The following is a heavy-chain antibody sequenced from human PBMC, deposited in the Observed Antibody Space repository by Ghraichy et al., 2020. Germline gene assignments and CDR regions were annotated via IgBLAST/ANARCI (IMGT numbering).Heavy chain of an antibody. J-gene: IGHJ4*02. D-gene: IGHD3-3*01. CDR1: GFTFDDYA. V-gene: IGHV3-9*01. CDR3: AKDPDFTIFGVDGFDY. Sequence: GGSLRLSCAASGFTFDDYAMHWVRQAPGKGLEWVSGISWNSGSIGYADSVKGRFTISRDNAKNSLYLQMNSLRAEDTALYYCAKDPDFTIFGVDGFDYWGQGTLVTVSS. CDR2: ISWNSGSI.